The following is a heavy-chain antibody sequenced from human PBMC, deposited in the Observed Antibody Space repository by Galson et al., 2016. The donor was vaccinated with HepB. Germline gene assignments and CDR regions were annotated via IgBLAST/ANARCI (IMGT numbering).Heavy chain of an antibody. CDR3: VRKSTTGSGNSFEM. Sequence: SLRLSCAASGFIFSSYSMNWVRQAPGKGLEWVSYISGSGSTIYYADSVKGRFTISRDNARNTLYLQISSLRVEDTAVYYCVRKSTTGSGNSFEMWGQGTMVTVSS. V-gene: IGHV3-48*04. J-gene: IGHJ3*02. CDR2: ISGSGSTI. D-gene: IGHD1-14*01. CDR1: GFIFSSYS.